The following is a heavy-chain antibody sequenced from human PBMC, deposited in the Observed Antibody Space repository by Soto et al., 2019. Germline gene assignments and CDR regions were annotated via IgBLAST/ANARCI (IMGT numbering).Heavy chain of an antibody. Sequence: EVQLVESGGGLVQPGGSLRLSCAASGITVSSNYMSWVRQAPGKGLEWVSVIYSGGSTYYAASVKGRFTISRDNSKNTLYLQMNSLRAEDTAVYYCARDFYYYGSGTMGGYFDYWGQGTLVTVSS. CDR2: IYSGGST. CDR1: GITVSSNY. CDR3: ARDFYYYGSGTMGGYFDY. D-gene: IGHD3-10*01. V-gene: IGHV3-66*01. J-gene: IGHJ4*02.